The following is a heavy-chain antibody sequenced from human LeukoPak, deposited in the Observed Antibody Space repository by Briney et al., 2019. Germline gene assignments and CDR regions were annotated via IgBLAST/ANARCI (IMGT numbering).Heavy chain of an antibody. CDR2: IYYSGST. D-gene: IGHD3-22*01. CDR1: GGSISSGGYY. J-gene: IGHJ4*02. CDR3: ARGLYYYDSSGSQRGFDY. V-gene: IGHV4-31*03. Sequence: SQTLSLTCTVSGGSISSGGYYWSWIRQHPGKGLEWIGYIYYSGSTYYNPSLKSRVTISVDTSKDQFSLKLSSVTAADTAVYYCARGLYYYDSSGSQRGFDYWGQGTLVTVSS.